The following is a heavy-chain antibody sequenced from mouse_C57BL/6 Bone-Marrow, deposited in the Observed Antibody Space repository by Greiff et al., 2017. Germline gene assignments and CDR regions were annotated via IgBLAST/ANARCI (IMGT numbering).Heavy chain of an antibody. CDR2: IWWDDDK. V-gene: IGHV8-8*01. Sequence: QVTLKESGPGILQPSQTLSLSCSFSGFSLSTFGMGVGWIRQPSGMGLEWLAHIWWDDDKYYNPALKSRLTISKDTSKNQVFLKLANVDTADTATYYCARIGPGYYVAYWGQGTLVTVSA. D-gene: IGHD2-3*01. CDR1: GFSLSTFGMG. J-gene: IGHJ3*01. CDR3: ARIGPGYYVAY.